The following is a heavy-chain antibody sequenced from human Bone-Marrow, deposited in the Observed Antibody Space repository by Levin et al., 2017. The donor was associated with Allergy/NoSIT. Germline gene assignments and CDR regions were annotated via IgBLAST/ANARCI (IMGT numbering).Heavy chain of an antibody. CDR1: GISISTNY. D-gene: IGHD3-3*01. Sequence: SETLSLTCSVSGISISTNYLSWLRQSPGKGLEWIGFLYFGGSANYHPSLKSRATLSADTSQNHFSLRLTSVTAADSAVYYCARHILFGSIAHWGQGTLVTVSS. J-gene: IGHJ4*02. CDR3: ARHILFGSIAH. V-gene: IGHV4-59*01. CDR2: LYFGGSA.